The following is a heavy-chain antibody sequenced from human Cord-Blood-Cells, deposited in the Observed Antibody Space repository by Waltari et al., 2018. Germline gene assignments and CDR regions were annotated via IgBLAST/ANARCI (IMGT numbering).Heavy chain of an antibody. Sequence: EVQLVESGGGLVKPGGSLRLSCAASGLPFSSLWMSWVRQAPGKGLEWVANIKQDGSEKYYVDSVKGRFTISRDNAKNSLYLQMNSLRAEDTAVYYCARGYYDSSGYYYYWGQGTLVTVSS. CDR2: IKQDGSEK. CDR1: GLPFSSLW. CDR3: ARGYYDSSGYYYY. V-gene: IGHV3-7*01. D-gene: IGHD3-22*01. J-gene: IGHJ4*02.